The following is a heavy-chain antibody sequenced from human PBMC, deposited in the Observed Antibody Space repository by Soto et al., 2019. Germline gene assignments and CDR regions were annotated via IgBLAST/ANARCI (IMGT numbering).Heavy chain of an antibody. J-gene: IGHJ4*02. Sequence: EVQLVESGGRLVQPGGCLRLSCATSGFDFTTYWMHWVRQVPGKGVVWVSRINSDGTITDYADSVKGRFTVSRDNAEKTLFLEMSSLRDDDTAVYYCIRDGGGRYYGGFDNWGQGTLVTVSS. CDR2: INSDGTIT. CDR1: GFDFTTYW. V-gene: IGHV3-74*01. CDR3: IRDGGGRYYGGFDN. D-gene: IGHD1-26*01.